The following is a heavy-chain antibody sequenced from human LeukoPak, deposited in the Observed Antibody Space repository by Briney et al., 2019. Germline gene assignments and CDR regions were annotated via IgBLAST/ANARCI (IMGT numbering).Heavy chain of an antibody. CDR3: TTDSGYSYGSLGIDC. Sequence: PGGSLRLSCAASGFTFSNAWVSWVRQAPGKGLEWVGRIKSKTDGGTTDYAAPVKGRFTISRDDSKNTLYLQMNSLKTEDTAVYYCTTDSGYSYGSLGIDCWGQGTLVTVSS. CDR2: IKSKTDGGTT. CDR1: GFTFSNAW. J-gene: IGHJ4*02. D-gene: IGHD5-18*01. V-gene: IGHV3-15*01.